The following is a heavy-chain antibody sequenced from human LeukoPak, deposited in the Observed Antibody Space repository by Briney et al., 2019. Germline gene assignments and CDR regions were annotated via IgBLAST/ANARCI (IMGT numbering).Heavy chain of an antibody. Sequence: PGGSLRLSCVTSGFTFSRYAMHWVRQAPGKGLEWLAFIRYDGSNTYYADSVKGRFTVSRDDSKNTLYLQMNSLRGDDTAVYYCAKDGTSYYYIYYWGQGTLVTVSS. D-gene: IGHD2/OR15-2a*01. CDR3: AKDGTSYYYIYY. CDR1: GFTFSRYA. J-gene: IGHJ4*02. CDR2: IRYDGSNT. V-gene: IGHV3-30*02.